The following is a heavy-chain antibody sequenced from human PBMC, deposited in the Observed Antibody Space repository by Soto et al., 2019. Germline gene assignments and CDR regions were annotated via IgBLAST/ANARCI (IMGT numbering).Heavy chain of an antibody. CDR2: ILYDGSKE. D-gene: IGHD3-16*01. Sequence: GGTRLLSCLASGLGFNSTGMDWVRTAPGKGLEWVARILYDGSKEYYADSVKGRFTISRDNSKNTLYLQMDSLRVEDTAVYYCEKDLALMADYWGQGTPVNGSA. J-gene: IGHJ4*02. V-gene: IGHV3-30*18. CDR1: GLGFNSTG. CDR3: EKDLALMADY.